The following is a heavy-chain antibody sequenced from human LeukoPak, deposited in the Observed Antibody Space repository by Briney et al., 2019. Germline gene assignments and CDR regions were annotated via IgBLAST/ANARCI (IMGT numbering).Heavy chain of an antibody. CDR1: GGSISSSSHY. J-gene: IGHJ4*02. CDR2: IYTSGST. CDR3: ARDAYYYDSSGYAPFDY. D-gene: IGHD3-22*01. Sequence: SETLSLTCTVSGGSISSSSHYWGWIRQPPGKGLEWIGRIYTSGSTNYNPSLKSRVTMSVDTSKNQFSLKLSSVTAADTAVYYCARDAYYYDSSGYAPFDYWGQGTLVSVSS. V-gene: IGHV4-39*07.